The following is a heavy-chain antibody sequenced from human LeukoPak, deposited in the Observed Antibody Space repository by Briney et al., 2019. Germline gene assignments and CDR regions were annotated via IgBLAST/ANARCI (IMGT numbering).Heavy chain of an antibody. CDR3: AKLRGYYDSSGTPPMDV. CDR1: GFTFSSYW. D-gene: IGHD3-22*01. Sequence: GGSLRLSCAASGFTFSSYWMSWVRQAPGKGLEWVANIKQDGSEKYYVDSVKGRFTISRDNAKNSLYLQMNSLRAEDTAVYYCAKLRGYYDSSGTPPMDVWGQGTTVTVSS. CDR2: IKQDGSEK. V-gene: IGHV3-7*03. J-gene: IGHJ6*02.